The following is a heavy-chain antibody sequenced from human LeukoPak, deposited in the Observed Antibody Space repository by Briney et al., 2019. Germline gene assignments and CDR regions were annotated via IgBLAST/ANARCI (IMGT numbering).Heavy chain of an antibody. CDR3: ARGTYCSSTRCESDAFDI. CDR2: IGTAGDP. CDR1: GFTFSSYD. Sequence: PGGSLRLSCAASGFTFSSYDMHWVRQATGKGLEWASAIGTAGDPYYPGSVKGRFTISRENAKNSLYLQMNSLRVGDTAVYYCARGTYCSSTRCESDAFDIWGQGTMVTISS. D-gene: IGHD2-2*01. V-gene: IGHV3-13*05. J-gene: IGHJ3*02.